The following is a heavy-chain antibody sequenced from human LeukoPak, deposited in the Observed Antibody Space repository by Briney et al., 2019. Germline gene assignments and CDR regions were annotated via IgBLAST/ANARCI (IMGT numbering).Heavy chain of an antibody. CDR3: ARENSGSYREFDY. D-gene: IGHD1-26*01. V-gene: IGHV4-4*07. CDR2: IYTSGNT. CDR1: GGSISSYY. Sequence: PSETLSLTCTVSGGSISSYYWSWIRQPAGEGLEWIGHIYTSGNTNYNPSLKSRVTMSVDTSKNQFSLKVSSVTAADTAVFYCARENSGSYREFDYWGQGTLVTVSS. J-gene: IGHJ4*02.